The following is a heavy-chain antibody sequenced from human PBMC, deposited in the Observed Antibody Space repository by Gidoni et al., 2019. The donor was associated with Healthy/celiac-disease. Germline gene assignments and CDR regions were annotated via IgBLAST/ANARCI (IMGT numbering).Heavy chain of an antibody. CDR2: MNPNSGNT. J-gene: IGHJ6*02. V-gene: IGHV1-8*01. CDR1: GYNFTSYD. CDR3: ARGRSYYYDSSGYYYSPPPYGMDV. D-gene: IGHD3-22*01. Sequence: QVQLVQSGAEVKKPGASVKVSCKASGYNFTSYDINWVRQATGQGFEWMGWMNPNSGNTGYAQKFQGRVTMTRNTSISTAYMELSSLRSEDTAVYYCARGRSYYYDSSGYYYSPPPYGMDVWGQGTTVTVSS.